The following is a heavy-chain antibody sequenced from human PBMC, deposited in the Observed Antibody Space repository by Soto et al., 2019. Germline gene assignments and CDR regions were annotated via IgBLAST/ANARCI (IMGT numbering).Heavy chain of an antibody. J-gene: IGHJ6*02. V-gene: IGHV3-66*01. CDR3: VRENYYYGMDV. CDR1: GFTVSVNL. Sequence: HPGGSLRLSCAASGFTVSVNLMNWVRQGSGKGLEWVSVINSGGSTDYADSVKGRFTISRDISRNTLYLQMNSLRAEDTAVYYCVRENYYYGMDVWGQGTTVTVS. CDR2: INSGGST.